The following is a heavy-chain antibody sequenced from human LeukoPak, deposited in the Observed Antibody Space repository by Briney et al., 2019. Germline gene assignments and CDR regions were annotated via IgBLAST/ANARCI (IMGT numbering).Heavy chain of an antibody. V-gene: IGHV3-11*01. D-gene: IGHD2/OR15-2a*01. CDR2: ISSSGSTI. Sequence: GGSLRLSCAASGLTFSDYYMSWIRQAPGKGLEWVSYISSSGSTIYYADSVKGRFTISRDNAKNSLYLQMNSLRAEDTAVYYCARHTGRRATVLLPKGEYYFDYWGQGTLVTVSS. CDR1: GLTFSDYY. J-gene: IGHJ4*02. CDR3: ARHTGRRATVLLPKGEYYFDY.